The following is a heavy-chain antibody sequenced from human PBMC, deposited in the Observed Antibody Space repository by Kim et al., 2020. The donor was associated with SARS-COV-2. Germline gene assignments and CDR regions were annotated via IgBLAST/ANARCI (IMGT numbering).Heavy chain of an antibody. V-gene: IGHV1-18*01. D-gene: IGHD3-22*01. J-gene: IGHJ4*02. CDR3: ARDHRSYYYDSSGYDY. Sequence: KLQGRVTMTTDTSTSTAYMELRSLRSDDTAVYYCARDHRSYYYDSSGYDYWGQGTLVTVSS.